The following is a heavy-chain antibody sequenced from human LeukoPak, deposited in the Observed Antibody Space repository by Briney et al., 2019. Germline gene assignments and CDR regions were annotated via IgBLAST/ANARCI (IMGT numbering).Heavy chain of an antibody. V-gene: IGHV1-18*01. CDR1: GYTFTSYG. D-gene: IGHD3-10*01. CDR2: ISAYNGNT. Sequence: ASVKVSCKASGYTFTSYGISWVRQAPGQGLEWMGWISAYNGNTNYAQKLQGRVTMTTDTSTSTAYMEPRSLRSDDTAVYYCARDPLKGAMVRGVIPFDYWGQGTLVTVSS. J-gene: IGHJ4*02. CDR3: ARDPLKGAMVRGVIPFDY.